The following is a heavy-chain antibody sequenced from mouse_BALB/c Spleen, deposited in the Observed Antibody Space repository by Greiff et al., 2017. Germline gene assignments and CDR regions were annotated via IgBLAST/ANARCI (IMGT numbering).Heavy chain of an antibody. CDR3: ARNYSYGSSYWYFDV. J-gene: IGHJ1*01. D-gene: IGHD1-1*01. CDR2: IDPANGNT. V-gene: IGHV14-3*02. CDR1: GFNIKDTY. Sequence: VQLQQSGAELVKPGASVKLSCTASGFNIKDTYMHWVKQRPEQGLEWIGRIDPANGNTKYDPKFQGKATITADTSSNTAYLQLSSLTSEDTAVYYCARNYSYGSSYWYFDVWGAGTTVTVSS.